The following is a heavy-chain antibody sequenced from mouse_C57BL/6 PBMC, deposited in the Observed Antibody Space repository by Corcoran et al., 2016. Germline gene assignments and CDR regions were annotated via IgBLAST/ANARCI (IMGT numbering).Heavy chain of an antibody. CDR3: TRDIVRPDISGYQSADY. D-gene: IGHD2-2*01. J-gene: IGHJ4*01. CDR2: IRSKIYGGTT. V-gene: IGHV7-3*02. CDR1: GFSFGDYG. Sequence: EVQLVESGGGLVQPGRSLRLSCTASGFSFGDYGIGWVRQAPGKGLEWVGFIRSKIYGGTTEYAASVRGSFTISRDDSKSTAYLQMNSLKTEDTGVYYCTRDIVRPDISGYQSADYWGQGTLVTGSP.